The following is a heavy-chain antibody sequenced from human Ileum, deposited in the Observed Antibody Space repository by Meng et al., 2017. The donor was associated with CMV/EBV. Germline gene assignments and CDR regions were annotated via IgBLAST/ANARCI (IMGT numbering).Heavy chain of an antibody. CDR2: IIPIFGTA. CDR3: ASVGYCSSTSCYPIFDY. J-gene: IGHJ4*02. Sequence: GTFSSYAISWVRQAPGQGLEWMGGIIPIFGTANYAQKFQGRVTITTDESTSTAYMELSSLRSEDTAVYYCASVGYCSSTSCYPIFDYWGQGTLVTVSS. V-gene: IGHV1-69*05. CDR1: GTFSSYA. D-gene: IGHD2-2*01.